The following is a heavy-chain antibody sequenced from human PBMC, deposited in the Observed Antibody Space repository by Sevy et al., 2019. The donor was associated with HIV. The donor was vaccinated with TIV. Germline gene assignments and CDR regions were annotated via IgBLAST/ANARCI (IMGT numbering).Heavy chain of an antibody. J-gene: IGHJ6*02. CDR1: GFMFSSYS. Sequence: GGFLSLSCAASGFMFSSYSVHWVRQAPGKGLEWVEVISYAGSNKYYADSVKGRFTISRDNSKNTLYLQMNSLRAEDTAVYYCARDVAFTTEYSYGMDVWGQGTTVTVSS. CDR3: ARDVAFTTEYSYGMDV. V-gene: IGHV3-30-3*01. CDR2: ISYAGSNK. D-gene: IGHD4-17*01.